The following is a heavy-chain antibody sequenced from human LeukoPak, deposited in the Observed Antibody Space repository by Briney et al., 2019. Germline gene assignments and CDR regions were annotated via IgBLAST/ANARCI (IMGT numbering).Heavy chain of an antibody. Sequence: SETLSLTCTVSGGSISSYYWSWIRQPPGKGLEWIGYIYYSGSTNYNPSLKSRVTISVDTSKNQFSLKLSSVTAADTAVYYCAREMWNYDAFDIWGQGTMVTVSS. D-gene: IGHD1-7*01. CDR1: GGSISSYY. V-gene: IGHV4-59*01. CDR2: IYYSGST. J-gene: IGHJ3*02. CDR3: AREMWNYDAFDI.